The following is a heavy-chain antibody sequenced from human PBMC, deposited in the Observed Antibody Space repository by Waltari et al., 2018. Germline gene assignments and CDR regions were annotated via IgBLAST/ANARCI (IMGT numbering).Heavy chain of an antibody. J-gene: IGHJ4*02. CDR3: ARPGAFVASRGNRFDY. D-gene: IGHD1-1*01. V-gene: IGHV4-34*01. CDR1: GGSFSGYY. CDR2: INHIGGT. Sequence: QVQLQQWGAGLLKPSETLSLTCAVYGGSFSGYYWSWFRQPPGKGLEGIGEINHIGGTNYNPSLKSRVIISVDTSKNQFSLKLSSVTAADTAVYFCARPGAFVASRGNRFDYWGQGTLVTVSS.